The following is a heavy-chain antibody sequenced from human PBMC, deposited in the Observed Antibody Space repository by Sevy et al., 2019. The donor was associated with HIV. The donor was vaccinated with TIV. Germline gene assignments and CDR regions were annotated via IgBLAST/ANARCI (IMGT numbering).Heavy chain of an antibody. CDR3: ARGENDDEFFQY. Sequence: GGSLRLSCTVSGFIFSNFAMHWVRQAPGKGLEWVAVTSYDGSHKYYADSVKGRFTVSRENSSNILSLEMNSLRRDDTAVYYCARGENDDEFFQYWGQGTLVTVSS. D-gene: IGHD1-26*01. CDR1: GFIFSNFA. CDR2: TSYDGSHK. V-gene: IGHV3-30*04. J-gene: IGHJ1*01.